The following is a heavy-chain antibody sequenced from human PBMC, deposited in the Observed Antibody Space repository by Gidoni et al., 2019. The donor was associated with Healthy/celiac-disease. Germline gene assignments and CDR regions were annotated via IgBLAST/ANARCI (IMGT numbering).Heavy chain of an antibody. CDR1: GYTFTSYD. CDR3: ATLAGSYGGPWFDP. V-gene: IGHV1-8*01. Sequence: QVQLVQSGAEVKKPGASVQVSCKASGYTFTSYDINWVRQATGQGLEWMGWMNPNSGNTGYAQKFQGRVTMTRNTSISTAYMELSSLRSEDTAVYYCATLAGSYGGPWFDPWGQGTLVTVSS. D-gene: IGHD1-26*01. J-gene: IGHJ5*02. CDR2: MNPNSGNT.